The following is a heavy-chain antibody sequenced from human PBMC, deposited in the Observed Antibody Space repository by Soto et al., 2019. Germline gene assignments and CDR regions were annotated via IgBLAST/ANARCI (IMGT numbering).Heavy chain of an antibody. J-gene: IGHJ6*02. CDR1: GDSVSSNSAA. D-gene: IGHD6-13*01. CDR2: TYYRSKWYN. V-gene: IGHV6-1*01. Sequence: PSQTLSLTCAISGDSVSSNSAAWNWIRQSPSRGLEWLGRTYYRSKWYNDYAVSVKSRITINPDTSKNQFSLQLNSVTPEDTAVYYCARDAALYSSSSGYYYGMDVWGQGTTVTVSS. CDR3: ARDAALYSSSSGYYYGMDV.